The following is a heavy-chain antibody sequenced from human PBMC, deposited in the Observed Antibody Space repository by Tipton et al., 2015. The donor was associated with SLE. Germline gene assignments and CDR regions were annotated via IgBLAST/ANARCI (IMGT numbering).Heavy chain of an antibody. D-gene: IGHD3-16*01. CDR3: AKGRGDGALDI. Sequence: SWIRQPAGKGLECIGHVYTSGSTNYNPSLKGRVTISVDTSKNQFSLNLNSVTAADRAVYYCAKGRGDGALDIWGQGTMVTASS. J-gene: IGHJ3*02. V-gene: IGHV4-61*09. CDR2: VYTSGST.